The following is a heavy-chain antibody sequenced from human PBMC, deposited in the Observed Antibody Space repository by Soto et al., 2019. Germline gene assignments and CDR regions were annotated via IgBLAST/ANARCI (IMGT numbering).Heavy chain of an antibody. D-gene: IGHD3-9*01. CDR3: ARALRYFDWSFDY. V-gene: IGHV4-34*01. Sequence: SETLSLTCAVYGGSFSGYYWSWIRQPPGKGLEWIGEINHSGSTNYNPSLKSRVTISVDTSKNQFSLKLSSVTAADTAVYYCARALRYFDWSFDYWGQGTLVTVS. J-gene: IGHJ4*02. CDR1: GGSFSGYY. CDR2: INHSGST.